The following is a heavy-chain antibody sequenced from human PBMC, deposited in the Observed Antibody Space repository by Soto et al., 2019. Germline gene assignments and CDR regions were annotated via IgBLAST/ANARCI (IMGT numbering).Heavy chain of an antibody. D-gene: IGHD3-16*02. J-gene: IGHJ3*02. CDR2: ISSNGGST. CDR1: GFTFSSYA. Sequence: GGSLRLSCAASGFTFSSYAMHWVRQAPGKGLDYVSAISSNGGSTYYANSVKGRFTISRDNSKNTLYLQMGSLRAEDMAVYYCARFFYDYIWGSYRSDAFDIWGQGTMVTVS. V-gene: IGHV3-64*01. CDR3: ARFFYDYIWGSYRSDAFDI.